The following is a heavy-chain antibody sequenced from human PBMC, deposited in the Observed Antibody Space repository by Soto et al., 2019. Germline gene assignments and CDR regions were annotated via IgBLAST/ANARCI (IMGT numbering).Heavy chain of an antibody. CDR3: VRDQKYFRVNGNWFDS. CDR1: GYTSADFG. CDR2: VSGNNGAS. D-gene: IGHD2-2*01. J-gene: IGHJ5*01. V-gene: IGHV1-18*04. Sequence: ASVKVSCKASGYTSADFGISWVRQAPGQGLEWMGWVSGNNGASNPAPKVQGRITMTLDASTGVSYMALRSLRSDDTAIYYCVRDQKYFRVNGNWFDSWGQGTLVTVSS.